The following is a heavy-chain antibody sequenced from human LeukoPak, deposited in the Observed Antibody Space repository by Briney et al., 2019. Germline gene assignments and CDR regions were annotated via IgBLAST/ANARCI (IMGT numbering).Heavy chain of an antibody. CDR3: ARSFPVGNRDAFDI. J-gene: IGHJ3*02. CDR1: GGSFSGHY. Sequence: SETLSLTCAVYGGSFSGHYWSWIRQPPGKGLEWIGYIYYSGSTNYNPSLKSRVTISVDTSKSQFSLKLSSVTAADTAVYYCARSFPVGNRDAFDIWGQGTMVTVSS. V-gene: IGHV4-59*11. CDR2: IYYSGST. D-gene: IGHD1-14*01.